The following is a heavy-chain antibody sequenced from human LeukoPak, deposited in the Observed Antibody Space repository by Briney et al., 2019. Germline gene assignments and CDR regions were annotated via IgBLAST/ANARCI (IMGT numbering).Heavy chain of an antibody. CDR3: ARAPGDYDSSGYSYYFDY. CDR2: IYYSGST. CDR1: GGSISSGGYY. J-gene: IGHJ4*02. Sequence: PSQTLSLTCTVSGGSISSGGYYWSWIRQHPGKGLEWIGYIYYSGSTYYNPSLKSRVTISVDTSKNQLSLKLSSVTAADTAVYYCARAPGDYDSSGYSYYFDYWGQGTLVTVSS. D-gene: IGHD3-22*01. V-gene: IGHV4-31*03.